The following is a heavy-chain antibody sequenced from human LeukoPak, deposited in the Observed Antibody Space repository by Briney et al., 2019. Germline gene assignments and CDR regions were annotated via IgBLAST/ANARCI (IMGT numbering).Heavy chain of an antibody. CDR1: GGSISSNTYY. J-gene: IGHJ6*03. CDR3: GRDALVGYFSYYYMDV. V-gene: IGHV4-39*07. Sequence: KPWETLSLTCTVSGGSISSNTYYWGWIRRPPGKGLEWIGNIHYSGSTYYNPSLKSRVTISVDTSKSQFSLKLTSVTAADTAVYYCGRDALVGYFSYYYMDVWGKGTTVTVSS. CDR2: IHYSGST. D-gene: IGHD2-15*01.